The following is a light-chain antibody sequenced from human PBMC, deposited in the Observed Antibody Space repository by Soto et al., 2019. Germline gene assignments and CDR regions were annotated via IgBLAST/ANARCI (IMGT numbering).Light chain of an antibody. CDR3: QQYNDWPRT. V-gene: IGKV3D-15*01. CDR1: QGVGST. CDR2: DTS. J-gene: IGKJ1*01. Sequence: ELVLTQSPATLSVSPGERATLSCRASQGVGSTLAWYQQAPGQAPRLLIYDTSTRATGIPARFSGSGSGTDFTLTISSLEPEDFAVYYCQQYNDWPRTFGQGTKVDIK.